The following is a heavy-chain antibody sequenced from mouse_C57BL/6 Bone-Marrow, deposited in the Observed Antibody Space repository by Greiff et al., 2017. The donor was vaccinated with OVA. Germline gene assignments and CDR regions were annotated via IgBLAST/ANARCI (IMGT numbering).Heavy chain of an antibody. CDR2: IDPSDSYT. J-gene: IGHJ1*03. CDR1: GYTFTSYW. Sequence: QVQLQQPGAELVKPGASVKLSCKASGYTFTSYWMQWVKQRPGQGLEWIGEIDPSDSYTNYNQKFKGKATLTVETSSSTAYMQLSSLTSEDSAVYYCARGTTVVASRRYFDVWGTGTTVTVSS. V-gene: IGHV1-50*01. CDR3: ARGTTVVASRRYFDV. D-gene: IGHD1-1*01.